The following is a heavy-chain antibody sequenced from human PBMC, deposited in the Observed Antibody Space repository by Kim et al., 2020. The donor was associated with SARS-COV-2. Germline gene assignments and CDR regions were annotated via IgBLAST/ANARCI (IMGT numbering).Heavy chain of an antibody. J-gene: IGHJ4*02. CDR1: GYTFSDHN. D-gene: IGHD3-3*01. Sequence: ASVKVSCLPSGYTFSDHNIHWLRQAPGRGLQWVGRIHPRTGDTIYAQTFQGRVTMTRDISITTVYMDLSRLTSDDTAVYYCARGFFQRNDFWGQGTLVIVSS. V-gene: IGHV1-2*06. CDR3: ARGFFQRNDF. CDR2: IHPRTGDT.